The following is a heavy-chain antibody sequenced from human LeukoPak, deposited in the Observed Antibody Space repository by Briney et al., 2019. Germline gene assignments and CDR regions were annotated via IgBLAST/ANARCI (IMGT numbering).Heavy chain of an antibody. Sequence: ASVKVSCKSSGDTFTDYHIHWVRQAPGQGLEWMGITYPVGDFTNSAQKFQGRVTMTSDTPTNTFYMELSGLRFDDTAVYHCARDQWGPDGLWGQGTMVTVSS. D-gene: IGHD5-24*01. J-gene: IGHJ3*01. V-gene: IGHV1-46*01. CDR3: ARDQWGPDGL. CDR2: TYPVGDFT. CDR1: GDTFTDYH.